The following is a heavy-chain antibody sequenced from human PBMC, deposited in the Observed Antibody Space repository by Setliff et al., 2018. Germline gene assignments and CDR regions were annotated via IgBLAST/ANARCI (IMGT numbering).Heavy chain of an antibody. CDR2: MNPNNGNT. CDR3: ARADYSSSLHYFDC. D-gene: IGHD6-13*01. CDR1: GYTFINYE. V-gene: IGHV1-8*02. Sequence: ASVKVSCKASGYTFINYEINWVRQATGQGLEWMGGMNPNNGNTGYAQKFQGRVTMTRNTSISTAYMELSSLRSEDTAVYYCARADYSSSLHYFDCWGQGTLVTVSS. J-gene: IGHJ4*02.